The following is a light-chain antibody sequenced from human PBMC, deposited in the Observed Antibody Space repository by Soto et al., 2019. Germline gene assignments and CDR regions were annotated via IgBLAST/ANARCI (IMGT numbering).Light chain of an antibody. V-gene: IGLV2-8*01. CDR3: SSYALSNYPYL. J-gene: IGLJ1*01. Sequence: QSALTQPPSASGSPGQSVTIACTGTSSDVGYYNYVSWYQQPPGKAPKLLIYDVSKRPSGVPDRFSGSKSGNTASLTVSGLQAEDEVDYYCSSYALSNYPYLFGTGTSFTV. CDR2: DVS. CDR1: SSDVGYYNY.